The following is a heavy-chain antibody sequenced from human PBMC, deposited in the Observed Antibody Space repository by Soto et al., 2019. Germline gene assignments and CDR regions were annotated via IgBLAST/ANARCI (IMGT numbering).Heavy chain of an antibody. V-gene: IGHV1-46*01. CDR3: ARGSFSNYFDS. CDR2: IHPGGGRT. CDR1: GNTFTLYT. Sequence: QVQLAQSGAEVKKPGASVRLSCKASGNTFTLYTFHWVRQAPGQGLEWMGIIHPGGGRTNYAQIFRGRVTLTADTTTDTVFMDLTSLTFGDTAIYYCARGSFSNYFDSWGQGALVTVSS. J-gene: IGHJ4*02. D-gene: IGHD1-26*01.